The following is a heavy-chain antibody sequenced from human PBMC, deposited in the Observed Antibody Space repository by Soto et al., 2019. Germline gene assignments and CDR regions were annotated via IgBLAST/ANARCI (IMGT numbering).Heavy chain of an antibody. CDR3: VTDPKYFRVNGNWFDS. CDR2: VSGNNGAS. Sequence: ASVKVSCKASGYTSADFGISWVRQAPGQGLEGMGWVSGNNGASNPAPKVQGRITMTLDTSTGVSYMALRSLRSDDTAIYYCVTDPKYFRVNGNWFDSWGQGTLVTVSS. D-gene: IGHD2-2*01. V-gene: IGHV1-18*04. J-gene: IGHJ5*01. CDR1: GYTSADFG.